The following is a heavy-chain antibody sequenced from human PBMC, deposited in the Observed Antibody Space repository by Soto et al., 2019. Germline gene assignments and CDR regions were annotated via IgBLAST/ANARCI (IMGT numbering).Heavy chain of an antibody. Sequence: EVQLLESGGGLVQPGGSLRLSCAASGFTFTRSVMTWARQAPGKGLEWVSTISDSGGATHYADSVKGRFTISRDNSKDTLFQQMNSLRAEDTAVYYCAREGFSSGKAGGFDVWGQGTMVTVSS. V-gene: IGHV3-23*01. J-gene: IGHJ3*01. CDR2: ISDSGGAT. CDR1: GFTFTRSV. CDR3: AREGFSSGKAGGFDV. D-gene: IGHD6-19*01.